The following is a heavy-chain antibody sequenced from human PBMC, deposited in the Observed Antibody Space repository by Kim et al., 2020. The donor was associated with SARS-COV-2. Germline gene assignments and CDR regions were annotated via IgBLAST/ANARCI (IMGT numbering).Heavy chain of an antibody. Sequence: SETLSLTCPVSGGFISSGGYYWSWIRQHPGKGLEWIGYIYYSGSTYYNPSLKSRVTISVDTSKNQFSLKLSSVTAADTAVYYCARAPRLTFGGVIGSFDIWGQGTMVTVSS. CDR2: IYYSGST. V-gene: IGHV4-31*03. D-gene: IGHD3-16*02. J-gene: IGHJ3*02. CDR1: GGFISSGGYY. CDR3: ARAPRLTFGGVIGSFDI.